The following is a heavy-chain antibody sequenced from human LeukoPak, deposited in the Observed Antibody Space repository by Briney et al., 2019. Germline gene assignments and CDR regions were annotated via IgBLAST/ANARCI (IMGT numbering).Heavy chain of an antibody. J-gene: IGHJ3*02. D-gene: IGHD3-22*01. CDR1: GYTFTSYG. Sequence: GASVKVSCKASGYTFTSYGISWVRQAPGQGLEWMGWISAYNGNTNYAQKLQGRVTMTTDTSTSTVYMELWSLRSDDAAVYYCARHRLPRVYYDSSGYYHAAFDIWGQGTMVTVSS. V-gene: IGHV1-18*01. CDR3: ARHRLPRVYYDSSGYYHAAFDI. CDR2: ISAYNGNT.